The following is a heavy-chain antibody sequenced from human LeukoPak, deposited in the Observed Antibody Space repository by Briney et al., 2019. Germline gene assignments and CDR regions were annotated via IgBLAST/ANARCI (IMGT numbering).Heavy chain of an antibody. CDR3: AKESGISSRVVNYFDY. J-gene: IGHJ4*02. D-gene: IGHD3-3*02. CDR2: IWYDGSNK. CDR1: GFTFSSYG. Sequence: GRSLRLSCAASGFTFSSYGMHWVRQTPGKGLEWVAVIWYDGSNKYYADSVKGRFTISRDNSKNTLYLQMNSLRAEDTAVYYCAKESGISSRVVNYFDYWGQGTLVTVSS. V-gene: IGHV3-33*06.